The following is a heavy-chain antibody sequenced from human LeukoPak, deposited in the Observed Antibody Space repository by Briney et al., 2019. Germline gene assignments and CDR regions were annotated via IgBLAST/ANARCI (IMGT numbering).Heavy chain of an antibody. D-gene: IGHD6-6*01. CDR3: ARVGYSSSSIDY. Sequence: GGSLRLSCAASGFTFSSYAMSWVRQAPGKGLEWVSAIGGSGGSTYYADSVKGRFTISRDNAKNSLYLQMNSLRAEDTAVYYCARVGYSSSSIDYWGQGTLVTVSS. CDR2: IGGSGGST. CDR1: GFTFSSYA. J-gene: IGHJ4*02. V-gene: IGHV3-23*01.